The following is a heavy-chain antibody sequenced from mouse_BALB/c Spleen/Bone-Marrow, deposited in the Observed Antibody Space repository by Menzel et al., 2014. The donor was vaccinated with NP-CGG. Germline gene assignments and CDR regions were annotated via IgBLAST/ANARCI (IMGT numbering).Heavy chain of an antibody. Sequence: VQVVESGPELVKPGSSVRISCKASGYTFTSYYIHWVKQRPGQGLEWIGWIYPGNVNTNYNEKFEDKATLTADKSSSTAYMHLSSLTSEDSAVYFCARGDYYRSPMDYWGQGTSVTVSS. CDR1: GYTFTSYY. CDR2: IYPGNVNT. CDR3: ARGDYYRSPMDY. D-gene: IGHD2-14*01. V-gene: IGHV1S56*01. J-gene: IGHJ4*01.